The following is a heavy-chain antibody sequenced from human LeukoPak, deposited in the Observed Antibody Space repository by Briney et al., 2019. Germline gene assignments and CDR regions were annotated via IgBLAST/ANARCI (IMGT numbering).Heavy chain of an antibody. CDR3: AREDTMVRGAEY. Sequence: GGSRRLSCAASGFTFSSYAMSWVRQAPGKGLEWVSAISGSGGSTYYADSVKGRFTISRDNAKNSLYLQMNSLRAEDTAVYYCAREDTMVRGAEYWGQGTLVTVSS. J-gene: IGHJ4*02. D-gene: IGHD3-10*01. V-gene: IGHV3-23*01. CDR2: ISGSGGST. CDR1: GFTFSSYA.